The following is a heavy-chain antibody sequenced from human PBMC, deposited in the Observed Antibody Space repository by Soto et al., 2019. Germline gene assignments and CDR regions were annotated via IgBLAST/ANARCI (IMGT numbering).Heavy chain of an antibody. J-gene: IGHJ4*02. CDR1: GGSVSNSNYY. CDR2: VYYRGRS. Sequence: WETLSLTCTVSGGSVSNSNYYWGWIRQSPGKGLEWIGSVYYRGRSYSKSSVKSRVTISVDTSKNQFSLNLNSVTASDTAVYYCVSQRTSVLTQAYFDYWGPGALVTVSS. D-gene: IGHD2-8*01. V-gene: IGHV4-39*01. CDR3: VSQRTSVLTQAYFDY.